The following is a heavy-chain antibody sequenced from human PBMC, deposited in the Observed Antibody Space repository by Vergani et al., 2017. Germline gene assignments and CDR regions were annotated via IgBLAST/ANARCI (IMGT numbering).Heavy chain of an antibody. D-gene: IGHD1-26*01. V-gene: IGHV3-13*01. CDR3: ARVNPYSGSYSFDY. CDR1: GFTFSSYD. CDR2: IGTAGDT. Sequence: EVQLVESGGGLVQPGGSLRLSCAASGFTFSSYDMHWVRHATGKGLEWVSAIGTAGDTYYPGSVKGRFTISRENAKNSLYLQMNSLRAGDTAVYYCARVNPYSGSYSFDYWGQGTLVTVSS. J-gene: IGHJ4*02.